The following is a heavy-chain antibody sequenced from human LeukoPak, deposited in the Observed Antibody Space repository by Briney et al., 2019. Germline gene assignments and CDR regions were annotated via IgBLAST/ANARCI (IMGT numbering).Heavy chain of an antibody. CDR2: IYYSGSI. CDR1: GGSVSSSSYY. V-gene: IGHV4-39*01. J-gene: IGHJ4*02. D-gene: IGHD3-22*01. CDR3: ARGLGRYYYDSSGYLY. Sequence: PSETLSLTCTVSGGSVSSSSYYWGWIRQPPGEGLVWIGSIYYSGSIFYNPSLKSRVSMSVVTSKNQFSLKLSSVTAADTAVYYCARGLGRYYYDSSGYLYWGQGTLVTVSS.